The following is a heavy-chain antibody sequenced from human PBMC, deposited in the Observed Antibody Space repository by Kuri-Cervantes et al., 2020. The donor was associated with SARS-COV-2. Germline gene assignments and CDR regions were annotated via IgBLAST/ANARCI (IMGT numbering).Heavy chain of an antibody. Sequence: SETLSLTCAVYGGSFSGYYWSWIRQPPGKGLEWIGEINHSGSTNYNPSLKSRVTISVDTSKNQFSLKLSSVTAADTAVYYCARGSPYCSSTSCYMEVYYFDYWGQATLVTVSS. CDR1: GGSFSGYY. CDR2: INHSGST. D-gene: IGHD2-2*02. J-gene: IGHJ4*02. CDR3: ARGSPYCSSTSCYMEVYYFDY. V-gene: IGHV4-34*01.